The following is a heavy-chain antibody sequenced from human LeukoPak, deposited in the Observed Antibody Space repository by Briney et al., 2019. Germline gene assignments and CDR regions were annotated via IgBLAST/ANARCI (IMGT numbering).Heavy chain of an antibody. Sequence: SVKVSCKASGYTFTSYAISWVRQAPGQGLEWMGGIIPIFGTANYAQKFQGRVTITADKSTSTAYMELSSLRSEDTAVYYCARGAQLVYYYYMDVWGKGTTVTVSS. D-gene: IGHD6-6*01. CDR2: IIPIFGTA. CDR1: GYTFTSYA. CDR3: ARGAQLVYYYYMDV. J-gene: IGHJ6*03. V-gene: IGHV1-69*06.